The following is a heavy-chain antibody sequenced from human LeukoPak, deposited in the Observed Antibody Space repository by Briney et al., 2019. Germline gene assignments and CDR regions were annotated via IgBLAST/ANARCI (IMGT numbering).Heavy chain of an antibody. CDR1: GYTFTGYY. CDR3: ARGYSSSSGFDY. V-gene: IGHV1-2*04. D-gene: IGHD6-6*01. J-gene: IGHJ4*02. Sequence: GASVTVSFTASGYTFTGYYMHWVRQAPGQGLEWMGWINPNSGGTNYAQKFQGWVTMTRDTSISTAYMELSRLRSDDTAVYYCARGYSSSSGFDYWGQGTLVTVSS. CDR2: INPNSGGT.